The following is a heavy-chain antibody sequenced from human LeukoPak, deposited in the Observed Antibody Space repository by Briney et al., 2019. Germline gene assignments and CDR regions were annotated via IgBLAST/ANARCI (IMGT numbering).Heavy chain of an antibody. CDR3: ARGLMIRGVADY. V-gene: IGHV3-23*01. CDR1: GFTFSSYA. Sequence: GGSLRLSCAASGFTFSSYAMSWVRQAPGKGLEWVSAISGSGGSTYYADSVKGRFTISRDNSKNTLFLQMNSLRVEDTAVYSCARGLMIRGVADYWGQGTLVIVSS. J-gene: IGHJ4*02. CDR2: ISGSGGST. D-gene: IGHD3-10*01.